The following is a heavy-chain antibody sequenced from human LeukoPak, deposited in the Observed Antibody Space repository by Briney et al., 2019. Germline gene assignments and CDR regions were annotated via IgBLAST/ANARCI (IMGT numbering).Heavy chain of an antibody. V-gene: IGHV3-74*01. CDR1: GFTFSSYW. CDR3: ARLHYGDYDRFDY. J-gene: IGHJ4*02. Sequence: PGGSLRLSCAASGFTFSSYWMHWVRQAPGKGLVWVSRISSDGSDTNYADSVKGRFTISRDNAKNTLYLPMNSLRAEDTAVYYCARLHYGDYDRFDYWGQGTLVTVSS. D-gene: IGHD4-17*01. CDR2: ISSDGSDT.